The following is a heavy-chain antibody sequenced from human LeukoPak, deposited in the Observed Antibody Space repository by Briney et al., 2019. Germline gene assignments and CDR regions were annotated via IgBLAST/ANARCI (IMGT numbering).Heavy chain of an antibody. CDR1: GFTFSSYE. CDR2: ISRSGSTK. D-gene: IGHD2-15*01. J-gene: IGHJ6*03. CDR3: ARVLRYCSGGNCYSAGLGYMDV. V-gene: IGHV3-48*03. Sequence: GGSLRLSCAASGFTFSSYEMNWVRQAPGKGLEWVSSISRSGSTKYYADSVKGRFTISRDNAKNSLFLQMNSLRAEDTAVYYCARVLRYCSGGNCYSAGLGYMDVWGKGTTVTISS.